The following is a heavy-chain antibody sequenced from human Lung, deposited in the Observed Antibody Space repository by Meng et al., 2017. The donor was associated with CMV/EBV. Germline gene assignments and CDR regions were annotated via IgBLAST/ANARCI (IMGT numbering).Heavy chain of an antibody. CDR1: GFSLSTSGVG. D-gene: IGHD1-26*01. CDR3: AHIRKWELTRGVDY. J-gene: IGHJ4*02. CDR2: IYWNDDK. Sequence: GXXLVXPTQTLTLTCTFSGFSLSTSGVGVGWIRQPPGKALEWLALIYWNDDKRYSPSLKSRLTIAKDTSKNQVVLTMTNMDPVDTATYYCAHIRKWELTRGVDYWGQGTLVTVSS. V-gene: IGHV2-5*01.